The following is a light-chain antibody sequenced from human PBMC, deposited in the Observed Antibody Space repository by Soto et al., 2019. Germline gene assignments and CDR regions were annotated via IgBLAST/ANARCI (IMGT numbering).Light chain of an antibody. Sequence: DIVLTQSPATLSLSPGERATLSCRASRSVSTCLAWYQQKPGQAPRLLIYDASTRDYDVPARFSGSGSGTDFTLTISGLEPEDSAIYYCQDRSSWPLGTFGQGTKVDIK. V-gene: IGKV3-11*01. CDR1: RSVSTC. CDR2: DAS. J-gene: IGKJ1*01. CDR3: QDRSSWPLGT.